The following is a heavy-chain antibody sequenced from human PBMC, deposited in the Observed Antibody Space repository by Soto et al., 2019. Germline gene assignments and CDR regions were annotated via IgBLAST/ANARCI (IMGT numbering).Heavy chain of an antibody. CDR1: GFTFSSYE. V-gene: IGHV3-48*03. CDR3: ARGSPGYYYDSSGYYY. Sequence: GGSLRLSCAASGFTFSSYEMNWVRQAPGKGLEWVSYISSSGCTIYYADSVKGRFTISRDNAKNSLYLQMNSLRAEDKAVYYCARGSPGYYYDSSGYYYWGQGTLVTVSS. CDR2: ISSSGCTI. J-gene: IGHJ4*02. D-gene: IGHD3-22*01.